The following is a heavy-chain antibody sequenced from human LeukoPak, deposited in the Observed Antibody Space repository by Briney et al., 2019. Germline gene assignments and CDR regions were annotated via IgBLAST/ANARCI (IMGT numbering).Heavy chain of an antibody. D-gene: IGHD2-2*02. CDR3: AREGSTSCYKD. J-gene: IGHJ4*02. V-gene: IGHV4-61*02. CDR1: GGSISSGSYY. CDR2: IYTSGST. Sequence: SETLSLTCTVSGGSISSGSYYWSWIRQPAGKGLEWIGRIYTSGSTNYNPSLKSRVTISVDTSKNQFSLKLSSVTAADTAVYYCAREGSTSCYKDWGQGTLVTVSS.